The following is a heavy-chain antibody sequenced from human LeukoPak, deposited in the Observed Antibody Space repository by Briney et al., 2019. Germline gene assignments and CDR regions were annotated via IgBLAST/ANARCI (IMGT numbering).Heavy chain of an antibody. V-gene: IGHV3-15*01. J-gene: IGHJ4*02. CDR1: GLTFNNTW. Sequence: GGSLRLSCAASGLTFNNTWMSWVRLAPGKGLEWVGRIKSETDGRTTEYAAPVKGRFTIARDDSENTLFLQMNSLKTEDTALYYCATTWSTRKCFDYWGRGTMVTVSS. D-gene: IGHD2-2*01. CDR3: ATTWSTRKCFDY. CDR2: IKSETDGRTT.